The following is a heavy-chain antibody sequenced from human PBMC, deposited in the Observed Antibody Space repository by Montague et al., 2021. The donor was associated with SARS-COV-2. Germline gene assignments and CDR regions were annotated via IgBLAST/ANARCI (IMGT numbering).Heavy chain of an antibody. D-gene: IGHD6-19*01. CDR1: LFTGSSDS. J-gene: IGHJ4*02. CDR2: ITSSSRYI. Sequence: SLRLSCAGDLFTGSSDSKAWVGRAPGKLLYWVSSITSSSRYIYYADSVKGRFTISRDNAKNSLYLQMNSLRAEDTAVYYCARDLWAQWLLEWGQGTLVTVSS. CDR3: ARDLWAQWLLE. V-gene: IGHV3-21*01.